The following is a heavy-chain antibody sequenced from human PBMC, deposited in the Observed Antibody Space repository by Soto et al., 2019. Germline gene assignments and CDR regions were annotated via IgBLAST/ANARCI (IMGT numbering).Heavy chain of an antibody. D-gene: IGHD3-16*02. CDR1: GFTFGGYA. CDR3: TTQLSSYRNYLFYYYGMDV. J-gene: IGHJ6*02. CDR2: IRSKVYGGTT. Sequence: GGSLRLSCIASGFTFGGYAMSWFRQAPGKGLEWVGFIRSKVYGGTTEYAAPIKGRFTISRDDSKNTLYLQMNSLKTEDTAVYYCTTQLSSYRNYLFYYYGMDVWGQGTTVTVSS. V-gene: IGHV3-49*03.